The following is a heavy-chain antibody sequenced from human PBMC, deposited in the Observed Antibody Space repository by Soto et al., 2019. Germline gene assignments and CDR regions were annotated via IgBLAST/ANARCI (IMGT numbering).Heavy chain of an antibody. J-gene: IGHJ4*01. V-gene: IGHV3-9*01. CDR3: EKDTGPN. CDR1: GFTLENYA. Sequence: GGPFRRCFAASGFTLENYAMHWVRQAPGKVLEWVSGISWNSNTIAYADSVKGRFTISRDNSKNSLYLQMNSLRAEDTAFYYCEKDTGPNWGHGTLDIVSS. CDR2: ISWNSNTI.